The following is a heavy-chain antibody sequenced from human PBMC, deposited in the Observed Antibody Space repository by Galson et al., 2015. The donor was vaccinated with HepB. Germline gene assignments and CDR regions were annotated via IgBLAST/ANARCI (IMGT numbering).Heavy chain of an antibody. V-gene: IGHV1-46*01. J-gene: IGHJ4*02. Sequence: GYTFTSYYMHWVRQAPGQGLEWMGIINPSGGSTSYAQKFQGRVTMTRDTSTSTVYMELSSLRSEDMAVYYCARMGYCSGGTCFIDYWGQGTLVTVSS. D-gene: IGHD2-15*01. CDR2: INPSGGST. CDR1: GYTFTSYY. CDR3: ARMGYCSGGTCFIDY.